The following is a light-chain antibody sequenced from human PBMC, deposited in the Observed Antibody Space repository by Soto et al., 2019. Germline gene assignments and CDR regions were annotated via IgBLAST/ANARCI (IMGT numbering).Light chain of an antibody. J-gene: IGKJ5*01. Sequence: TLSFSPGGRATLSLRARQSLSNNIYLAWYQQKPGQAPRLLMFCTSSRATGFPARFSGSGSGTEFTLTISSLQSEDFAVYYCQPYHPWPPITFGQRARLEI. V-gene: IGKV3-15*01. CDR1: QSLSNN. CDR3: QPYHPWPPIT. CDR2: CTS.